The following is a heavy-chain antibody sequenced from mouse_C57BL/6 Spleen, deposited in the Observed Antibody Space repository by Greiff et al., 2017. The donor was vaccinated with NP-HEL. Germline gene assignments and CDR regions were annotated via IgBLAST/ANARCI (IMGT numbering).Heavy chain of an antibody. J-gene: IGHJ2*01. D-gene: IGHD1-1*01. CDR3: ARSYYGSSYGGLFDY. V-gene: IGHV14-3*01. CDR2: IDPANGNT. CDR1: GFNIKNTY. Sequence: EVQLVESVAELVRPGASVKLSCTASGFNIKNTYMHWVKQRPEQGLEWIGRIDPANGNTKYAPKFQGKATITADTSSNTAYLQLSSLTSEDTAIYYCARSYYGSSYGGLFDYWGQGTTLTVSS.